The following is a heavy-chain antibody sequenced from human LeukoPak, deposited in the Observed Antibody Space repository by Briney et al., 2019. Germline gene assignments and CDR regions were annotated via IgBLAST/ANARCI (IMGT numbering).Heavy chain of an antibody. Sequence: GGSLRLSCAASGFTFSSYSMNWVRQAPGKGLEWVSSISSSSYIYYADSVKGRFTISRDNAKNSLYLQMNSLRAEDTAVYYCARDLRGYSYGYNRYYGMDVWGQGTTVTVSS. CDR3: ARDLRGYSYGYNRYYGMDV. J-gene: IGHJ6*02. V-gene: IGHV3-21*01. D-gene: IGHD5-18*01. CDR2: ISSSSYI. CDR1: GFTFSSYS.